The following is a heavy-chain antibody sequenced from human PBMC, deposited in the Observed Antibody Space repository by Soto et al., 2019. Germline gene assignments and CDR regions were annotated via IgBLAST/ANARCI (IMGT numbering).Heavy chain of an antibody. J-gene: IGHJ6*02. CDR1: GGSIVGSNW. Sequence: PSEPLYLTCAVYGGSIVGSNWWSCVRQPPGKGLARIEDLYHSGSPNYNPSLKSRVPISVDTSNSQFSLKFTPLTPADAAPYYWGVAKHIATRFPSLDFRGQGTTVTV. V-gene: IGHV4-4*02. D-gene: IGHD1-26*01. CDR3: GVAKHIATRFPSLDF. CDR2: LYHSGSP.